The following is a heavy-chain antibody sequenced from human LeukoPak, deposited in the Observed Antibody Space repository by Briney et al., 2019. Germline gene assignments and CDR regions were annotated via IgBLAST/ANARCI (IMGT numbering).Heavy chain of an antibody. Sequence: GGSLRLSCAASGFTFSSYWMSWVRQAPGKGLEWISYISSRSDTIYYADSVKGRFTISRDNAKNSLYLQMNSLGDEDTAVYYCAREQSYLIDYWGQGTLVTVSS. D-gene: IGHD1-26*01. CDR1: GFTFSSYW. CDR3: AREQSYLIDY. V-gene: IGHV3-48*02. CDR2: ISSRSDTI. J-gene: IGHJ4*02.